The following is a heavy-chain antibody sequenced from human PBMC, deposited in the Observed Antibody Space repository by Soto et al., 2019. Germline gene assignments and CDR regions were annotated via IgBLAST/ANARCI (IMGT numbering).Heavy chain of an antibody. Sequence: SETRSRPCAVSSGSLSGGDTYWIWLRQLPAKRLEWIWYIFYTACTHYNTSLKSRVSTSVDTSKNQFSLNLYSVTAADTAVYYCARGRFGEIHDYWGQGSLVTASS. J-gene: IGHJ4*02. CDR1: SGSLSGGDTY. CDR2: IFYTACT. V-gene: IGHV4-30-4*01. D-gene: IGHD3-10*01. CDR3: ARGRFGEIHDY.